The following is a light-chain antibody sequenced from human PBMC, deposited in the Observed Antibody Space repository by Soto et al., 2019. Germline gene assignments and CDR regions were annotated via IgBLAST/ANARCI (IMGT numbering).Light chain of an antibody. Sequence: QTVVSQPPSASASPGQRVVISCSGGISSVGSNTVNWYQQLPGTAPKLLIFNNNQRPSGVPDRFSGSKSGTSASLAISGLQSEDEADYYCGAWDDSLNGPVFGGGTKLTVL. CDR2: NNN. CDR1: ISSVGSNT. CDR3: GAWDDSLNGPV. J-gene: IGLJ2*01. V-gene: IGLV1-44*01.